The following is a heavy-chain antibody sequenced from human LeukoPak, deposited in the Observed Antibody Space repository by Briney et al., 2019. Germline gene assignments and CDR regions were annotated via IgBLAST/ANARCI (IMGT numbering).Heavy chain of an antibody. CDR1: GFTFTSFG. V-gene: IGHV3-33*06. D-gene: IGHD3-10*02. J-gene: IGHJ5*02. Sequence: GRSLTLSCVTSGFTFTSFGMHWVRQAPGKGLEWVAGIWFDGTEKYYAASVKGRFTVSRDNSKNTVHLQMNGLRAEDTAVYYCAKEVFEESADNWFDPWSQGTLVTVSS. CDR2: IWFDGTEK. CDR3: AKEVFEESADNWFDP.